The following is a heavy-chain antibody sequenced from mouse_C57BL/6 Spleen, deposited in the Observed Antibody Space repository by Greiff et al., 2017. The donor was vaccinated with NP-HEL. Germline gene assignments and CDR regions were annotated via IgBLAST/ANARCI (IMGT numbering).Heavy chain of an antibody. Sequence: VHLVESGAELARPGASVKLSCKASGYTFTSYGISWVKQRTGQGLEWIGEIYPRSGNTYYNEKFKGKATLTADKSSSTAYMELRSLTSEDSAVDLCARGQLRLRDYAMDYWGQGTSVTVSS. J-gene: IGHJ4*01. V-gene: IGHV1-81*01. CDR2: IYPRSGNT. CDR1: GYTFTSYG. D-gene: IGHD3-2*02. CDR3: ARGQLRLRDYAMDY.